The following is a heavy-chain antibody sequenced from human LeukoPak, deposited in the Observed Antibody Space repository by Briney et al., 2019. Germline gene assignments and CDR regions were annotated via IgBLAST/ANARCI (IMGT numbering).Heavy chain of an antibody. CDR2: ISGSGGSI. CDR3: AREIRYFDY. J-gene: IGHJ4*02. V-gene: IGHV3-23*01. CDR1: GFTFSSYA. Sequence: GGSLRLSCAASGFTFSSYAMNWVRQAPGKGLEWVSSISGSGGSIYYADSVKGRFTISRDNSKNTLYLQMNSLRAEDTAVYYCAREIRYFDYWGQGTLVTVSS.